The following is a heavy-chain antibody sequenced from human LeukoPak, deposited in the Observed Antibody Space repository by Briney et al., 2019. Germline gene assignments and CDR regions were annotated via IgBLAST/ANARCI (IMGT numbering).Heavy chain of an antibody. CDR1: GGSISSGGYY. CDR3: ARALGYYDSSGYEDY. D-gene: IGHD3-22*01. J-gene: IGHJ4*02. Sequence: SETLSLTCTVSGGSISSGGYYWSWIRQHPGKGLEWIGYIYYSGSTYYNPSLKSRVTISVDTSKNQFSLKPSSVTAADTAVYYCARALGYYDSSGYEDYWGQGTLVTVSS. V-gene: IGHV4-31*03. CDR2: IYYSGST.